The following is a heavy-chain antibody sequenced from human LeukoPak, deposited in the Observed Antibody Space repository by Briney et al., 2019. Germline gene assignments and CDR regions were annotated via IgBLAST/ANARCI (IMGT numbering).Heavy chain of an antibody. V-gene: IGHV3-23*01. CDR3: AKNYYDSSGYYSVFDY. CDR1: GFTFSSYA. J-gene: IGHJ4*02. CDR2: ISGSGGST. D-gene: IGHD3-22*01. Sequence: PGGSLRLSCAASGFTFSSYAMSWVRQAPGKGLEWVSAISGSGGSTYYADSVKGRFTISRDNSKNTLYLKMNSLRAEDTAVYYCAKNYYDSSGYYSVFDYWGQGTLVTVSS.